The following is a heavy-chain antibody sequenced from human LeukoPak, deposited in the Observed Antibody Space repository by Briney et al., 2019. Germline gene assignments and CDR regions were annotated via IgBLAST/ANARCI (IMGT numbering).Heavy chain of an antibody. D-gene: IGHD6-13*01. CDR3: AKDQEDISSSWRTFDY. V-gene: IGHV3-23*01. CDR2: ISSSGGST. J-gene: IGHJ4*02. Sequence: GGSLRLSCAASGFTFSSYAMSWVRQAPGKGLEWVSAISSSGGSTYYADSVKGRFTISRDNSKNTLYLQMNSLRAEDTAVYYCAKDQEDISSSWRTFDYWGQGTLVTVSS. CDR1: GFTFSSYA.